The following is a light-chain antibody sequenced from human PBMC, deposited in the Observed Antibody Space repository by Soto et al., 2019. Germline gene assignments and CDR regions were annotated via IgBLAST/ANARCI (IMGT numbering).Light chain of an antibody. J-gene: IGLJ1*01. V-gene: IGLV2-14*01. CDR2: NVS. Sequence: QSALTQPASVSGSPGQSITLSCTGTSSDVGGHKSVSWYQQHPGKAPQLMIYNVSNRPSGVSNPFSGSKSGNTASLTISGLLAEDEADYYCTSYTSSSTYVFGAGTKLTVL. CDR1: SSDVGGHKS. CDR3: TSYTSSSTYV.